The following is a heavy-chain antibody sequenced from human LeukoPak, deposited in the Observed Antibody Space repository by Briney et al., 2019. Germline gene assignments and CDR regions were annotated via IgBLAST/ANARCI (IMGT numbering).Heavy chain of an antibody. J-gene: IGHJ6*03. D-gene: IGHD4-17*01. CDR1: GYTFTGYY. Sequence: GASVKVSCKASGYTFTGYYMHWVRQAPGQGLEWMGWISAYDGDTKYAQNFQGRVTITTDTSTNTVYMEVRSLRSDDTALYYCARAGRDYGTSRYYYYFMDVWGKGTTVTVSS. V-gene: IGHV1-18*04. CDR3: ARAGRDYGTSRYYYYFMDV. CDR2: ISAYDGDT.